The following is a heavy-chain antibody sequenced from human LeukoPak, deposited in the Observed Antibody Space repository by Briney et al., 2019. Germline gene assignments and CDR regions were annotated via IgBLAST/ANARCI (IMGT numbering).Heavy chain of an antibody. CDR2: ISAYNGNT. CDR1: GGTFSSYA. D-gene: IGHD2-2*01. Sequence: ASVKVSCKASGGTFSSYAISWVRQAPGQGLEWMGWISAYNGNTNYAQKLQGRVTMTTDTSTSTAYMELRSLRSDDTAVYYCARDSPRDCSSTSCYYYYYYMDVWGKGTTVTVSS. CDR3: ARDSPRDCSSTSCYYYYYYMDV. J-gene: IGHJ6*03. V-gene: IGHV1-18*01.